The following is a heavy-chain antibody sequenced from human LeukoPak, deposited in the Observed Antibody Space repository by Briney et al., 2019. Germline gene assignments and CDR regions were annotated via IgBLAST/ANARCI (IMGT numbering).Heavy chain of an antibody. CDR3: ARAEGYSYGYYWFDP. CDR1: GYTFTGYY. V-gene: IGHV1-2*02. CDR2: INPNSGGT. Sequence: ASVKVSCKASGYTFTGYYMHWVRQAPGQGLEWMGWINPNSGGTNYAKKFQGRVTMTRDTSISTAYMELSRLRSDDTAVYYCARAEGYSYGYYWFDPWGQGTQVTVSS. D-gene: IGHD5-18*01. J-gene: IGHJ5*02.